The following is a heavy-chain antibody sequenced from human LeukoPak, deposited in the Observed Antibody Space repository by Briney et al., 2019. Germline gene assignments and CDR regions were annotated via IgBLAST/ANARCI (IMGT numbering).Heavy chain of an antibody. CDR3: ARQGVTIFGVVKFFDY. J-gene: IGHJ4*02. CDR1: GFTFSSYSMN. D-gene: IGHD3-3*01. CDR2: IYYSGST. Sequence: PGGSLRLSCAASGFTFSSYSMNWVRQAPGKGLEWIGSIYYSGSTYYNPSLKSRVTISVDTSKNQFSLKLSSVTAADTAVYYCARQGVTIFGVVKFFDYWGQGTLVTVSS. V-gene: IGHV4-39*01.